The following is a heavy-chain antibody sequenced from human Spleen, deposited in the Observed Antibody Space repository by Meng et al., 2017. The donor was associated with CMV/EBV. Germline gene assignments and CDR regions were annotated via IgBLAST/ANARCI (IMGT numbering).Heavy chain of an antibody. CDR1: GFTFSAYA. CDR3: ARVKSAIAVYGMDV. D-gene: IGHD6-19*01. Sequence: GESLKISCAASGFTFSAYAMNWVRQAPGKGLEWVSNIRSSGSTKYYADSVKGRFTISRDNAKKSLYLQMSSLRAEDTAVYYCARVKSAIAVYGMDVWGQGTTVTVSS. V-gene: IGHV3-48*03. CDR2: IRSSGSTK. J-gene: IGHJ6*02.